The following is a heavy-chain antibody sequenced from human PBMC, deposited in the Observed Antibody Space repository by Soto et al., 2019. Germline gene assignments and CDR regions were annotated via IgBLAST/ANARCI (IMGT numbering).Heavy chain of an antibody. V-gene: IGHV3-74*01. J-gene: IGHJ3*02. CDR1: GFTFSSYW. D-gene: IGHD5-12*01. CDR3: ARELSSPGGFDAPGGFDAFDI. Sequence: GGSLRLSCAASGFTFSSYWMHWVRQAPGKGLVWVSRINSDGSSTSYADSVKGRFTISRDNAKNTLYLQMNSLRAEDTAVYYCARELSSPGGFDAPGGFDAFDIWGQGTMVTVSS. CDR2: INSDGSST.